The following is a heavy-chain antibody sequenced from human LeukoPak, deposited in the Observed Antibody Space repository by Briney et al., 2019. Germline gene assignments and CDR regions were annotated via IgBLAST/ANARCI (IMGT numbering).Heavy chain of an antibody. J-gene: IGHJ4*02. CDR3: ARHHGGYAYSYFDY. CDR2: IYYSGST. D-gene: IGHD5-12*01. Sequence: PSETLSLTCTVSGGSISSYYWSWIRQPPGKGLEWIGYIYYSGSTKYNPSLKSRVTISVDTSKNQFSLSLSSVTAADTAVYYCARHHGGYAYSYFDYWGQGTLVTVSS. V-gene: IGHV4-59*08. CDR1: GGSISSYY.